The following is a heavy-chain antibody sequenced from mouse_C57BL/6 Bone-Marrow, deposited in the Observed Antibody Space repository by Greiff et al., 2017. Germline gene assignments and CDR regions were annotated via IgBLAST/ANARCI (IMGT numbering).Heavy chain of an antibody. D-gene: IGHD1-1*01. CDR3: TRLGTTVVAPFDY. CDR1: GYTFTDYE. CDR2: IDPETGGT. J-gene: IGHJ2*01. V-gene: IGHV1-15*01. Sequence: VQLQQSGAELVRPGASVTLSCKASGYTFTDYEMHWVKQTPVHGLEGIGAIDPETGGTAYNQKFKGKAILTADKASSTAYLELRSLTSEDSAVYYCTRLGTTVVAPFDYWGQGTTLTVSS.